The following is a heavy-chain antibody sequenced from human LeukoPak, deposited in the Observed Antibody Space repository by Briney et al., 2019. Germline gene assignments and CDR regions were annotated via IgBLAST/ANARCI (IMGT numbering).Heavy chain of an antibody. Sequence: SETLSITCTVSGGSISSYYWSWIRQPPGKGLEGIGYIYYSGSTNYNPSLKSRVTISVDTSKNQFSLKLSSVTAADTAVYYCARDRADSDTVFDYWGQGTLVTVSS. CDR3: ARDRADSDTVFDY. V-gene: IGHV4-59*01. D-gene: IGHD2-8*02. J-gene: IGHJ4*02. CDR2: IYYSGST. CDR1: GGSISSYY.